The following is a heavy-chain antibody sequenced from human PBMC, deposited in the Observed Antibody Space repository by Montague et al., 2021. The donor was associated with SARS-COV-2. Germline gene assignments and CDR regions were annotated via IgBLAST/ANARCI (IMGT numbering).Heavy chain of an antibody. CDR1: GFSFSTSGAG. CDR3: AHRRGLLDAPGWFDP. Sequence: PTQTLTLTCTFSGFSFSTSGAGVGWIRQPPGKALEWLALIYWDDDKRYSPSLKSRLTITKDTSKNQVVLTMTNMDPVDTATYYCAHRRGLLDAPGWFDPWGQGTLVTVSS. V-gene: IGHV2-5*02. J-gene: IGHJ5*02. CDR2: IYWDDDK. D-gene: IGHD1-26*01.